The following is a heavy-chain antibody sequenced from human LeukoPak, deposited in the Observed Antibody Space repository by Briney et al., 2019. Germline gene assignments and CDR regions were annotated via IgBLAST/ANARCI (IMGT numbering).Heavy chain of an antibody. CDR2: ISGSGGST. J-gene: IGHJ4*02. CDR1: GGTFSSYA. D-gene: IGHD1-26*01. V-gene: IGHV3-23*01. CDR3: ARRIVGAPYYFDY. Sequence: SCKASGGTFSSYAMSWVRQAPGKGLEWVSAISGSGGSTYYADTVKGRFTISRDNSKNTLYLQMNSLRAEDTAVYYCARRIVGAPYYFDYWGQGTLVTVSS.